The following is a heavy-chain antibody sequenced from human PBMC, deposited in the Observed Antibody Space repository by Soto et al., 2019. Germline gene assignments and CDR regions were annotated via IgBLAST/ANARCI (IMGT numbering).Heavy chain of an antibody. Sequence: QVQLVESGGGVVQPGRSLRLSCAASGFTFSSYGMHWVRQAPCKGLEWVAVISYDGSNKYYADSVKGRFTISRDNSKNTLYLQMNSLRAEDTAVYYCAKDHRNIVGVTTGRVYGMDVWGQGTTVTVSS. CDR2: ISYDGSNK. D-gene: IGHD1-26*01. CDR1: GFTFSSYG. J-gene: IGHJ6*02. V-gene: IGHV3-30*18. CDR3: AKDHRNIVGVTTGRVYGMDV.